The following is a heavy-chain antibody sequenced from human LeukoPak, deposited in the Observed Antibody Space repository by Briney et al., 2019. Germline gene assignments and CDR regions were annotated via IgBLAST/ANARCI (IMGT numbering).Heavy chain of an antibody. CDR1: GFTFDDYA. Sequence: PGGSLRLSCAASGFTFDDYAMHWVRQAPGKGLEWVSLVSGDGGSTYYADSVKGRFTISRDNSKNSLYLQMNSLRTEDTALYYCAKDSDILTGDTENYFDYWDQGTLVSVSS. CDR2: VSGDGGST. J-gene: IGHJ4*02. CDR3: AKDSDILTGDTENYFDY. D-gene: IGHD3-9*01. V-gene: IGHV3-43*02.